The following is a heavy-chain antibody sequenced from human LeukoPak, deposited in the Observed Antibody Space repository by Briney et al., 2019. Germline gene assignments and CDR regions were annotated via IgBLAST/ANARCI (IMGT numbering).Heavy chain of an antibody. V-gene: IGHV4-59*08. CDR1: GGSISSYY. CDR3: ARCRDGYNYDFDY. D-gene: IGHD5-24*01. J-gene: IGHJ4*02. CDR2: IYYSGST. Sequence: SETLSLTCTVSGGSISSYYWSWIQQPPGKGLEWIGYIYYSGSTNYNPSLKSRVTISVDTSKNQFSLKLSSVTAADTAVYYCARCRDGYNYDFDYWGQGTLVTVSS.